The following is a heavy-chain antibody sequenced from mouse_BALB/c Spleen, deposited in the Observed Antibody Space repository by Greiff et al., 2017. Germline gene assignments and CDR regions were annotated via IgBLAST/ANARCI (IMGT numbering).Heavy chain of an antibody. CDR3: ARGGGGFAY. V-gene: IGHV1-87*01. CDR2: IYPGDGDT. Sequence: VQLQQSGAELARPGASVKLSCKASGYTFTSYWMQWVKQRPGQGLEWIGAIYPGDGDTRYTQKFKGKATLTADKSSSTAYMQLSSLASEDSAVYYCARGGGGFAYWGQGTLVTVSA. J-gene: IGHJ3*01. D-gene: IGHD1-1*02. CDR1: GYTFTSYW.